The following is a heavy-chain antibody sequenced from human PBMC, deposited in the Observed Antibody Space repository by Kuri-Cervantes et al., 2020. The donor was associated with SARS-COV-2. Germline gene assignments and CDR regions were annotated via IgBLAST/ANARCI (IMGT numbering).Heavy chain of an antibody. D-gene: IGHD1-7*01. CDR3: AKVPGDGYNWNYSPLFDY. J-gene: IGHJ4*02. V-gene: IGHV1-18*04. CDR1: GYTFTRYG. CDR2: ISAYNGNT. Sequence: ASVKVSCKASGYTFTRYGISWVRQAPGQGLEWMGWISAYNGNTNYAQKFQGRVTMTTDTSTSTAYTELRSLRSDDAAVYYCAKVPGDGYNWNYSPLFDYWGQGTLVTVSS.